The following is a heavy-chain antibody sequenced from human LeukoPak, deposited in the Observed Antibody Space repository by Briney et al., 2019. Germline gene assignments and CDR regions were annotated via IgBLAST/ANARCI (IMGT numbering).Heavy chain of an antibody. Sequence: GGSLRLSCAASGFTFSSYSMSWVRQVPGKGLEWVSVIGSGGSGGTSYADSVRGRFTMSRDDSKNTLFLQMNSLRAGDMAVYYCAKRGCDTTTCSYYFDYWGRGTLVTVSS. CDR1: GFTFSSYS. V-gene: IGHV3-23*01. CDR3: AKRGCDTTTCSYYFDY. J-gene: IGHJ4*02. CDR2: IGSGGSGGT. D-gene: IGHD2-2*01.